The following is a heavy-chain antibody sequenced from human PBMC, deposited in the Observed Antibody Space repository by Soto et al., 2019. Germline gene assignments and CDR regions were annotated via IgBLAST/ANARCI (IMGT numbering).Heavy chain of an antibody. V-gene: IGHV3-21*02. J-gene: IGHJ4*02. Sequence: EVQLVESGGGLVRPGGSLTLSCAASGFSFSNYAMTWVRQAPGRGLKWVSLISGTGQFMSQAESLKARFIISRDNAKASLYLHMSSLTPDDTAVYYCARDFGTYTSSPRFDYWGQGALVTVSS. CDR1: GFSFSNYA. D-gene: IGHD6-19*01. CDR3: ARDFGTYTSSPRFDY. CDR2: ISGTGQFM.